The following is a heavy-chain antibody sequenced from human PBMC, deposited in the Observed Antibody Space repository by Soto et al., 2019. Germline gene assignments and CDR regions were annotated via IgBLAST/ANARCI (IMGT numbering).Heavy chain of an antibody. CDR2: IYYSGST. J-gene: IGHJ3*02. D-gene: IGHD6-19*01. V-gene: IGHV4-39*01. CDR1: GGSISSSSYY. CDR3: AKTSSAHDAFDI. Sequence: LSLTCTVSGGSISSSSYYWGWIRQPPGKGLEWIGSIYYSGSTYYNPSLKSRVTISVDTSKNQFSLKLSSVTAADTAVYYCAKTSSAHDAFDIWGQGTMVTVSS.